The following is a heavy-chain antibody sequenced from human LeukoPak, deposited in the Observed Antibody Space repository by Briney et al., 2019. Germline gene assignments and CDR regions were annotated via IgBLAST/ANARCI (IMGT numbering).Heavy chain of an antibody. Sequence: PSETLSLTCTVSGGSISSYYWSWIPQPPGKGREWIGYIYSSGSTNYNPSLECRVIISLDTSKGQFSMKLSSVTAADTAVYYCARSFSARMFFDYWGQGSLVTVSS. CDR2: IYSSGST. J-gene: IGHJ4*02. D-gene: IGHD2/OR15-2a*01. CDR3: ARSFSARMFFDY. V-gene: IGHV4-59*01. CDR1: GGSISSYY.